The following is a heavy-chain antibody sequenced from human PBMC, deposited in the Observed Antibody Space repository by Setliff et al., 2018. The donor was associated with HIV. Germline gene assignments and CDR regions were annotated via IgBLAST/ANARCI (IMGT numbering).Heavy chain of an antibody. CDR1: DYTFSSYG. Sequence: GASVKVSCKASDYTFSSYGISWVRQAPGQGLEWMGWISPYNGIANYAQKFQGRVTITTDESTSTAYMELSSLRSEDTAVYYCARGAVVTNYFDYWGQGTLVTVSS. CDR2: ISPYNGIA. D-gene: IGHD2-15*01. CDR3: ARGAVVTNYFDY. J-gene: IGHJ4*02. V-gene: IGHV1-18*01.